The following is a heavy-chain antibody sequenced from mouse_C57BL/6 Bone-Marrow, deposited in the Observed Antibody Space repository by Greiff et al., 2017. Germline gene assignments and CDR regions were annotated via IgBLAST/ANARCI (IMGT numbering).Heavy chain of an antibody. CDR2: IYPRSGNT. D-gene: IGHD2-1*01. CDR3: ARRGGNYGGYY. J-gene: IGHJ2*01. CDR1: GYTFTSYG. Sequence: QVQLQQSGAELARPGASVKLSCKASGYTFTSYGISWVKQRTGQGLEWIGEIYPRSGNTYYTEKFKGKATLTADKSSSTAYMGLRSLTSEDSAVSCCARRGGNYGGYYWGQGTTLTVSS. V-gene: IGHV1-81*01.